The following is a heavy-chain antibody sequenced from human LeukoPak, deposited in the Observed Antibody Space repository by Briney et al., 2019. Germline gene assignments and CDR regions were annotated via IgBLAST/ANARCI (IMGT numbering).Heavy chain of an antibody. CDR3: AVMAGFWSGHDGIDI. V-gene: IGHV3-9*01. D-gene: IGHD3-3*01. CDR1: GFIFDDYA. Sequence: GGSLRLSCAASGFIFDDYAMHWVRQAPGKGLEWVSGISWNGGSIGYADSVKGRFTISRDNVKNSLYLQMNSLRAEDTAVYYCAVMAGFWSGHDGIDIWGHGTMVTVSS. CDR2: ISWNGGSI. J-gene: IGHJ3*02.